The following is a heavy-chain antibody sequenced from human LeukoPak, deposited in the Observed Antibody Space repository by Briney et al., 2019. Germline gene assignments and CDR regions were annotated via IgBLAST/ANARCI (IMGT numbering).Heavy chain of an antibody. V-gene: IGHV3-23*01. CDR2: ISGSGGST. CDR1: GFTFSSYA. J-gene: IGHJ6*02. CDR3: ANVVWELLLDRYYGMDV. Sequence: GGSLRLSCAASGFTFSSYAMSWVRQAPGKGLDWVSAISGSGGSTYYADSVKGRFTISRDNSKNTLYLQMNSLRAEDTAVYYCANVVWELLLDRYYGMDVWGQGTTVTVSS. D-gene: IGHD1-26*01.